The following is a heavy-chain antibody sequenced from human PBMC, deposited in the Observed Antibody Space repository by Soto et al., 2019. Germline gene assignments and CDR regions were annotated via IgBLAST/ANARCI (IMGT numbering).Heavy chain of an antibody. CDR2: IWYDGSNK. CDR3: ARDPSSSWYFDY. J-gene: IGHJ4*02. CDR1: GFTFSSYG. Sequence: QVQLVESGGGVVQPGRSLRLSCAASGFTFSSYGMHWVRQAPGKGLEWVAVIWYDGSNKYYADSVKGRFTISRDNYKNTLYLQMNSLRAEDTAVYYCARDPSSSWYFDYWGQGTLVTVSS. V-gene: IGHV3-33*01. D-gene: IGHD6-13*01.